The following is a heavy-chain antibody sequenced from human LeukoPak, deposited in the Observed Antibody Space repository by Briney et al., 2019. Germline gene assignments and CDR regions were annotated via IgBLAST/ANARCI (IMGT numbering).Heavy chain of an antibody. Sequence: GGSLRLSCAASGFTFSSYSMNWVRQAPGKGLEWVSSISSSSYIYYADSVKGRFTISRDNAKNSLYLQMNSLRAEDTAVYYCAKDRWFGEFDYWGQGTLVTVSS. V-gene: IGHV3-21*01. CDR2: ISSSSYI. CDR3: AKDRWFGEFDY. CDR1: GFTFSSYS. J-gene: IGHJ4*02. D-gene: IGHD3-10*01.